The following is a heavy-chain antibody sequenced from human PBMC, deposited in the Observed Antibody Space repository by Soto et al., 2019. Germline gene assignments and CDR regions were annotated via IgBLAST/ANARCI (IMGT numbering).Heavy chain of an antibody. J-gene: IGHJ6*03. CDR3: ARGVAARAGAYYYYYMDV. CDR2: IYYSGST. Sequence: SETLSLTCTVSGGSISSYYWSWIRQLPGKGLEWIGYIYYSGSTNYNPSLKSRVTISVDTSKNQFSLKLSSVTAADTAVYYCARGVAARAGAYYYYYMDVWGKGTTVTVSS. V-gene: IGHV4-59*01. CDR1: GGSISSYY. D-gene: IGHD6-6*01.